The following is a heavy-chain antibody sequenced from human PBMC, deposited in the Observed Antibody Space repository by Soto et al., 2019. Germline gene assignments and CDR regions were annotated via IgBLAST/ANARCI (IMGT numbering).Heavy chain of an antibody. J-gene: IGHJ6*02. CDR3: ARHVPAAGYYYGMDV. Sequence: QVQLVQSGAEVKKRGSSVKVSCKASGGTISSYAISWVRQAPGQGLEWMGGLISIFGTAHYAQKFQGRVTITADESTSTPYMELSSLISEDTAVYYCARHVPAAGYYYGMDVCGQGTTVTVSS. D-gene: IGHD2-2*01. V-gene: IGHV1-69*12. CDR2: LISIFGTA. CDR1: GGTISSYA.